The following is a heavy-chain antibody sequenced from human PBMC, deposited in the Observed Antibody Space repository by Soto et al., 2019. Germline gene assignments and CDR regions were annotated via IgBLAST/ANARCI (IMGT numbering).Heavy chain of an antibody. CDR3: ARLKDGDPFDY. J-gene: IGHJ4*02. CDR2: INHSGST. D-gene: IGHD4-17*01. V-gene: IGHV4-34*01. CDR1: GGSFSGYY. Sequence: KTSETLSLTCAVYGGSFSGYYWSWIRQPPGKGLEWIGEINHSGSTNYNPSLKSRVTISVDTSKNQFSLKLSSVTAADTAVYYCARLKDGDPFDYWGQGTLVTVSS.